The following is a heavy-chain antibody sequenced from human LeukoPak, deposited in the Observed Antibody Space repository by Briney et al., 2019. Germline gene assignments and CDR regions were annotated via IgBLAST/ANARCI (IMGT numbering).Heavy chain of an antibody. J-gene: IGHJ6*02. V-gene: IGHV1-2*02. CDR1: GYTFTGYY. CDR3: ARGLSVRGVLYGMDV. D-gene: IGHD3-10*01. CDR2: INPNSGGT. Sequence: GASVKVSCKASGYTFTGYYMHWVRQAPGQGPEWMGWINPNSGGTNYAQKFQGRVTMTRDTSISTAYMELSRLRSDDTAVYYCARGLSVRGVLYGMDVWGQGTTVTVSS.